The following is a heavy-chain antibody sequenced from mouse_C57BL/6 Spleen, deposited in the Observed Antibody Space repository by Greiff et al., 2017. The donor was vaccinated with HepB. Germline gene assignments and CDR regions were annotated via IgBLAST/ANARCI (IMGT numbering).Heavy chain of an antibody. CDR2: ISDGGSYT. J-gene: IGHJ3*01. CDR3: ERSSNPWFAY. V-gene: IGHV5-4*03. Sequence: EVKLVESGGGLVKPGGSLKLSCAASGFTFSSYAMSWVRQTPEKRLEWVATISDGGSYTYYPDNVKGRFTISRDNAKNNLYLQMSHLKSEDTAMYYCERSSNPWFAYWGQGTLVTVSA. CDR1: GFTFSSYA. D-gene: IGHD4-1*01.